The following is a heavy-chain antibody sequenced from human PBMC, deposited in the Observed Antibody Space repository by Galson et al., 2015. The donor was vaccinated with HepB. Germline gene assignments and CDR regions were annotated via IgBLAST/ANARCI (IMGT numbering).Heavy chain of an antibody. J-gene: IGHJ5*02. Sequence: SVKVSCKASGYTFNNYGITWVRQAPGQGLEWMGWISGYNGNTKYVEKLQGRVTMTTDTSTSTAYMELKSLRSDDTAVYYCARYDIWGWELVRKDWLDPWGQGTLVTVSS. D-gene: IGHD3-9*01. CDR3: ARYDIWGWELVRKDWLDP. CDR2: ISGYNGNT. CDR1: GYTFNNYG. V-gene: IGHV1-18*01.